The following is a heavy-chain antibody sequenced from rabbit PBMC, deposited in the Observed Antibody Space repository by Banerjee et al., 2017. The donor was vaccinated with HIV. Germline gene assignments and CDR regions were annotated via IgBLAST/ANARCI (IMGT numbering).Heavy chain of an antibody. CDR3: ARGDYAGYAGYGYAMENFNL. V-gene: IGHV1S7*01. CDR2: IDPVFGST. Sequence: QLKESGGGLVQPGGSLKLSCKASGFDFSSYYMSWVRQAPGKGLEWIGYIDPVFGSTYYASWVNGRFTISSHNAQNTLYLQLNSLTAADTATYFCARGDYAGYAGYGYAMENFNLWGPGTLVTVS. J-gene: IGHJ4*01. CDR1: GFDFSSYY. D-gene: IGHD6-1*01.